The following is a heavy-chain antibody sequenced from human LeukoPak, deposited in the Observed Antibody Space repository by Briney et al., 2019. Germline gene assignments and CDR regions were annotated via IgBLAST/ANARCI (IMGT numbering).Heavy chain of an antibody. V-gene: IGHV4-59*01. CDR3: ARDSWGRFDY. Sequence: SETLSLTCTVSGDSITTYYWSWIRQPPGKGLEWIGYIFQSGTTKYNPSLKSRVTILSDVSKNQFSLNLTSVTAADTAVYYCARDSWGRFDYWGQGTLVAVSS. D-gene: IGHD7-27*01. CDR2: IFQSGTT. CDR1: GDSITTYY. J-gene: IGHJ4*02.